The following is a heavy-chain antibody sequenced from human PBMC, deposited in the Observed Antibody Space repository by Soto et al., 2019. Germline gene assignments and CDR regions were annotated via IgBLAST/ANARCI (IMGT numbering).Heavy chain of an antibody. CDR2: IYFSGRT. V-gene: IGHV4-30-4*01. Sequence: VQLQESGPGLVRPSETLSLTCTVSGGSISSGNFYWGWIRQPPGKGLEWIGYIYFSGRTSYSPSLKSRLTISLNTSDNQFSLMLTSVTAADTAVYYCAHDSHGGNTYFDLWVQGALVTVSS. D-gene: IGHD1-26*01. CDR1: GGSISSGNFY. CDR3: AHDSHGGNTYFDL. J-gene: IGHJ4*02.